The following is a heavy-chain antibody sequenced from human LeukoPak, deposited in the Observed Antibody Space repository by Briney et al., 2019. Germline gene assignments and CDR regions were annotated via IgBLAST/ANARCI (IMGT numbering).Heavy chain of an antibody. CDR2: INPYSGGT. CDR3: ARELQGHVVGLGRGFDI. D-gene: IGHD2-21*01. CDR1: GYTFTDYY. J-gene: IGHJ3*02. Sequence: GASVKVSCKASGYTFTDYYMHWVRQAPGQGLEWMGWINPYSGGTNCAQKFQGWVTMTRDTSISTAYMELSSLKSDDTAVYYCARELQGHVVGLGRGFDIWGQGTMVTVSS. V-gene: IGHV1-2*04.